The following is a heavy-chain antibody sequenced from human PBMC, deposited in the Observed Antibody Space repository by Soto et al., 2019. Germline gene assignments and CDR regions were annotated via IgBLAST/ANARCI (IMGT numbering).Heavy chain of an antibody. CDR1: GYTFTSYG. J-gene: IGHJ4*02. Sequence: ASVKVSCKASGYTFTSYGISWVRQAPGQGLEWMGWISAYNGNTNYAQKLQGRVTMTTDTSTSTAYMELRSLRSDDTAVYYCARIMGFLEWLSDDYWGQGTLVTVSS. D-gene: IGHD3-3*01. V-gene: IGHV1-18*01. CDR2: ISAYNGNT. CDR3: ARIMGFLEWLSDDY.